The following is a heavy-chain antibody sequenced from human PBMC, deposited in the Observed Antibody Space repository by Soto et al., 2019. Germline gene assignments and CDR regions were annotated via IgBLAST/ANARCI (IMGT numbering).Heavy chain of an antibody. CDR3: TTRVEAAADHNNPRMDV. J-gene: IGHJ6*02. CDR1: GFTFSNAW. Sequence: GGSLRLSCAASGFTFSNAWMNWVRQAPGKGLEWVGRIKSKTDGGTTDYAAPVKGRFTISRDDSKNTLYLQMNSLKTEDTAVYYCTTRVEAAADHNNPRMDVWGQGTTVTVSS. D-gene: IGHD6-13*01. CDR2: IKSKTDGGTT. V-gene: IGHV3-15*07.